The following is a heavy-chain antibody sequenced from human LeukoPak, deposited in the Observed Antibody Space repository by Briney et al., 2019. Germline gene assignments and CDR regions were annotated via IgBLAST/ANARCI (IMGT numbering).Heavy chain of an antibody. V-gene: IGHV4-39*01. Sequence: SETLSLTCTVSGGSISSSSYYWGWIRQPPGKGLEWIGSIYYSGSTYYNPSLKSRVTISVDTSKNQFSLKLSSVTAADTAVYYCARQANWNDYWGQGTLVTVSS. CDR3: ARQANWNDY. D-gene: IGHD1-20*01. CDR2: IYYSGST. CDR1: GGSISSSSYY. J-gene: IGHJ4*02.